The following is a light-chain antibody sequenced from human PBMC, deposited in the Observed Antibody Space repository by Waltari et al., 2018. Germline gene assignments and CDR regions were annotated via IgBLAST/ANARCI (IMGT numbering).Light chain of an antibody. V-gene: IGLV3-10*01. J-gene: IGLJ3*02. CDR3: YSTDSSDNHRV. CDR1: ALQKKY. CDR2: EDS. Sequence: SYELTQPTSVSVSPGQTARITCSGDALQKKYAYWYQQKSGQAPVLVIYEDSKRPSGIPERFSGSSSGTMATLTISGAQVEDEADYYCYSTDSSDNHRVFGGGTKLTVL.